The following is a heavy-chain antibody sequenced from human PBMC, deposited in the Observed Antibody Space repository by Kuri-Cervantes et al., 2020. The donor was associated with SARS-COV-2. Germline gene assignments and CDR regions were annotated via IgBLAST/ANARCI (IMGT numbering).Heavy chain of an antibody. CDR2: IYYSGST. CDR3: ARTYDTVTGDAFDI. CDR1: GGSISSGDYY. Sequence: GSLRLSCTVSGGSISSGDYYWSWIRQPPGKGLEWIGYIYYSGSTNYNPSLKSRVTISVDTSKNQFSLKLSSVTAADTAVYYCARTYDTVTGDAFDIWGQGTMVTVSS. V-gene: IGHV4-61*08. J-gene: IGHJ3*02. D-gene: IGHD4-11*01.